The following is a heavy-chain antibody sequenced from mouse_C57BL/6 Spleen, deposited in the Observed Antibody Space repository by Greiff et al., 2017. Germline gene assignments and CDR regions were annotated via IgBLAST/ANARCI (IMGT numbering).Heavy chain of an antibody. D-gene: IGHD3-2*02. CDR1: GYTFTSYW. V-gene: IGHV1-64*01. Sequence: QVQLQQPGAELVKPGASVKLSCKASGYTFTSYWMHWVKQRPGQGLEWIGMIHPNSGSTNYNEKFKSKATLTVDKSSSTAYMQLSRLTSEDSAVYYCARTAQDSFDYWGQGTTLTVSS. CDR2: IHPNSGST. CDR3: ARTAQDSFDY. J-gene: IGHJ2*01.